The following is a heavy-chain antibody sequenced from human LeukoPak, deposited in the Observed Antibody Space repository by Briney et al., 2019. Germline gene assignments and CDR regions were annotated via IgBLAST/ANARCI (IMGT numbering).Heavy chain of an antibody. CDR1: GYTLTELS. CDR3: ATGNYGDYVFDY. Sequence: RASVKVSCKVSGYTLTELSMHWVRQAPVKGLEWMGGFDPEDGETIYAQKFQGRVTMTEDTSTDTAYMELSSLRSEDTAVYYCATGNYGDYVFDYWGQGTLVTVSS. V-gene: IGHV1-24*01. D-gene: IGHD4-17*01. CDR2: FDPEDGET. J-gene: IGHJ4*02.